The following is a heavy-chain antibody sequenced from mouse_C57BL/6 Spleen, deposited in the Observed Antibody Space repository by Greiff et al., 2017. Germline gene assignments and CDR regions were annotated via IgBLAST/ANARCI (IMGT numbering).Heavy chain of an antibody. V-gene: IGHV2-2*01. J-gene: IGHJ1*03. D-gene: IGHD2-10*01. CDR2: IWSGGST. CDR3: SRKGGVLLPWYFDV. CDR1: GFSLTSYG. Sequence: VKVVESGPGLVQPSQSLSITCTVSGFSLTSYGVHWVRQSPGKGLEWLGVIWSGGSTDYNAAFISRLSISKDNSKIQVFFKMNSLQADDTAIYYCSRKGGVLLPWYFDVWGTGTTVTVSS.